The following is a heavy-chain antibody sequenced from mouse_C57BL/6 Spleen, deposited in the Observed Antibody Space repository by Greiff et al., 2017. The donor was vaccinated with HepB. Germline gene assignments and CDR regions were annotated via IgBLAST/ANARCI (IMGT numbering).Heavy chain of an antibody. J-gene: IGHJ4*01. V-gene: IGHV1-26*01. Sequence: EVQLQQSGPELVKPGASVKISCKASGYTFTDYYMNWVKQSHGKSLEWIGDINPNNGGTSYNQKFKGKDTLTVDKSSRTAYMELRSLTSEDSAVYYCARSGGLRDYYAMDDWGQGTSVTVSS. CDR2: INPNNGGT. CDR3: ARSGGLRDYYAMDD. CDR1: GYTFTDYY. D-gene: IGHD1-1*01.